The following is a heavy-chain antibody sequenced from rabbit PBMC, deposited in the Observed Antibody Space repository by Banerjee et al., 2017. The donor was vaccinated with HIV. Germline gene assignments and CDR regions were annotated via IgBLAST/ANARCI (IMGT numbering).Heavy chain of an antibody. CDR3: ARDTDGYGGAIFNL. Sequence: QEQLEESGGDLVKPEGSLTLTCTASGFSFNNKYVMCWVRQAPGKGLEWIACINTSSGNTVYASWAKGRFTISKTSSTTMTLQMTSLTAADTATYFCARDTDGYGGAIFNLWGPGTLVTVS. D-gene: IGHD6-1*01. CDR2: INTSSGNT. V-gene: IGHV1S45*01. J-gene: IGHJ4*01. CDR1: GFSFNNKYV.